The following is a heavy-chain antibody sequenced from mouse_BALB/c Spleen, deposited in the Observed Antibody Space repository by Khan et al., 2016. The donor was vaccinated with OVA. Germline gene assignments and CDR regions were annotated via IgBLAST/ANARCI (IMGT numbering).Heavy chain of an antibody. CDR2: IAPANGDT. D-gene: IGHD2-3*01. Sequence: VQLKESGAELVKPGASVRLSCTASGFNIKDTYIHWVKQRPEQGLEWIGRIAPANGDTKYDPKFQDKATITSDTSSNTSYLQLRSLTSEDTAVYYCANPSYDPRFFEVWGAGTTVTVSS. CDR1: GFNIKDTY. J-gene: IGHJ1*01. V-gene: IGHV14-3*02. CDR3: ANPSYDPRFFEV.